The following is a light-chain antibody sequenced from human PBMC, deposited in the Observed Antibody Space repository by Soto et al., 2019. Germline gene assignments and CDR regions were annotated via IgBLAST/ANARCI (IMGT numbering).Light chain of an antibody. CDR3: QQRSNWPPIT. J-gene: IGKJ5*01. CDR2: DAS. Sequence: EIVLTQSPATLSLSPGERATLCCRASQSVSSYLAWYRQKPGQAPRLLIYDASNRATGIPARFSGSGSGTDFTLTISSLEPEDFAVYYCQQRSNWPPITFGQGTRLEVK. V-gene: IGKV3-11*01. CDR1: QSVSSY.